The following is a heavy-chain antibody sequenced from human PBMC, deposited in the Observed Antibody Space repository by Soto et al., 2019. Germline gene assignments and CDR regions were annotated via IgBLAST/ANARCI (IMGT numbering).Heavy chain of an antibody. D-gene: IGHD3-16*01. CDR3: ARAYEGGDCVY. Sequence: QVQLVESGGGVVQPGRSLRLSCAASGFTFSSYAMHWVRQAPGKGVEWVAVISYDGSNKYYADSVKGRFTISRDNSKNTLYLQINCLRAEDTALYYCARAYEGGDCVYWGQGTLLTASS. J-gene: IGHJ4*02. CDR2: ISYDGSNK. V-gene: IGHV3-30-3*01. CDR1: GFTFSSYA.